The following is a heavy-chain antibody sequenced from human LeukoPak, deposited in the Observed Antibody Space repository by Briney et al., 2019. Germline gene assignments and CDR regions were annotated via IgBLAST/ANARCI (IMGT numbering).Heavy chain of an antibody. Sequence: GGSLRLSCAASGFTVSSNYMSWVRQAPGKVLEWVSVIYSGGSTYYADSVKGRFTISRDNSKNTLYLQMNSLRAEDTAVYYCAREAHTGSGSYYKGTSYYYYYGMDVWGQGTTVTVSS. D-gene: IGHD3-10*01. CDR2: IYSGGST. CDR3: AREAHTGSGSYYKGTSYYYYYGMDV. V-gene: IGHV3-66*01. J-gene: IGHJ6*02. CDR1: GFTVSSNY.